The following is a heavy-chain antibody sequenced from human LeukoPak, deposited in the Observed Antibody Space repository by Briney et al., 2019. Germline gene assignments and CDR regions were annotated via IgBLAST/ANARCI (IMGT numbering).Heavy chain of an antibody. V-gene: IGHV4-59*01. Sequence: SETLSLTRTVSGGSISTYYWSWIRQPPGKGLEWIGYIYYNGSTNYNPSLKSRVTISIDTSKNQFSLKLSSVTAADTAVYYCARDYAFDIWGQGTLVTVSS. CDR3: ARDYAFDI. CDR1: GGSISTYY. CDR2: IYYNGST. J-gene: IGHJ3*02.